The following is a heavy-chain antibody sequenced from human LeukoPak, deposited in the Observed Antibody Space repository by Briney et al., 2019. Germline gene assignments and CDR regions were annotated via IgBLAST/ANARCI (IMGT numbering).Heavy chain of an antibody. D-gene: IGHD3-9*01. CDR2: IYYSGST. CDR1: GGSISSYY. V-gene: IGHV4-59*01. CDR3: ARSVRDDILTGFDY. J-gene: IGHJ4*02. Sequence: SETLSLTCTVSGGSISSYYWSWIRQPPGKGLEWLGYIYYSGSTNYNPSLKSRVTISVDTSKNQFSLKLGSVTAADTAVYYCARSVRDDILTGFDYWGQGTLVTVSS.